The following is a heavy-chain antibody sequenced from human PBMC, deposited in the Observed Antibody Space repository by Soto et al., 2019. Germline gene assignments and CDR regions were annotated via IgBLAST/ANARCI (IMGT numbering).Heavy chain of an antibody. CDR3: ASDHGSLDY. J-gene: IGHJ4*02. D-gene: IGHD3-10*01. CDR2: ISWNSGSI. Sequence: EVQLVESGGGLVQPGRSLRLSCAASGFTFDDYAMHWVRQAPGKGLEWVSGISWNSGSIGYADSVKGRFTIPRDNAKNSLYLQMNSLRAEDTALYYCASDHGSLDYWGQGTLVTVSS. CDR1: GFTFDDYA. V-gene: IGHV3-9*01.